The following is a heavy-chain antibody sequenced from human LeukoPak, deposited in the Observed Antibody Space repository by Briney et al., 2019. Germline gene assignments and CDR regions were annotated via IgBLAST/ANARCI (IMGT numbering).Heavy chain of an antibody. V-gene: IGHV3-30*02. CDR1: GFTFSSYG. Sequence: GGSLRLSCGASGFTFSSYGMHWVRQAPGKGLEWVAFIRYDGSNKYYADSVKGRFTISRDNSKNTLYLQMNSLRAEDTAVYYCANDGYGDYVIDYWGQGTLVTVSS. CDR3: ANDGYGDYVIDY. D-gene: IGHD4-17*01. CDR2: IRYDGSNK. J-gene: IGHJ4*02.